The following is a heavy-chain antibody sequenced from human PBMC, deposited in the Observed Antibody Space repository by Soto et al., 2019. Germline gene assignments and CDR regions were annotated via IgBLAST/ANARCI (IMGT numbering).Heavy chain of an antibody. CDR2: ISGSGGST. J-gene: IGHJ4*02. D-gene: IGHD3-3*01. Sequence: PGGSLRLSCAASGFTFSSYAMSWVRQAPGEGLEWVSAISGSGGSTYYADSVKGRFTISRDNSKNTLYLQMNSLRAEDTAVYYCAKEGRFLEWLPYHPGIDYWGQGTLVTVSS. CDR1: GFTFSSYA. CDR3: AKEGRFLEWLPYHPGIDY. V-gene: IGHV3-23*01.